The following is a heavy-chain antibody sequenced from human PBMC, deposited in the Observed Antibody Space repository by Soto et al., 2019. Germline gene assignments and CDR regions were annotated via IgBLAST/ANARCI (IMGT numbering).Heavy chain of an antibody. CDR1: GFTFSSYD. J-gene: IGHJ4*02. D-gene: IGHD6-6*01. CDR2: IGTAGDT. CDR3: ARVAHYSSSSGRGYDY. V-gene: IGHV3-13*01. Sequence: GGSLRLSCAASGFTFSSYDMHWVRQATGKGLEWVSAIGTAGDTYYQGSVKGRFTISRENAKNSLYLQMNSLRAGDTAVYYCARVAHYSSSSGRGYDYWGQGTLVTVSS.